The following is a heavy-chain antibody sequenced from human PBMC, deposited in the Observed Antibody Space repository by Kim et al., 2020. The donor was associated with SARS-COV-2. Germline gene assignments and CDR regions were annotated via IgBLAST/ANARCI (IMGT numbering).Heavy chain of an antibody. J-gene: IGHJ4*02. CDR2: IRSKAYGGTT. Sequence: GGSLRLSCTASGFTFGDYAMSCFRQAPGKGLEWVGFIRSKAYGGTTEYAASVKGRFTISRDDSKSIAYLQMNSLKTEDTAVYYCTIFPRSWELLDYWGQGTLVTVSS. D-gene: IGHD1-26*01. CDR3: TIFPRSWELLDY. V-gene: IGHV3-49*03. CDR1: GFTFGDYA.